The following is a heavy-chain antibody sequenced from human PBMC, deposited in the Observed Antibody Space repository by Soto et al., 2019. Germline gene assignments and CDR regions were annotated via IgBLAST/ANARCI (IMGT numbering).Heavy chain of an antibody. Sequence: ESLKISCKGSGYSFTSHWIGWVPQMPGKGLEWMGIIYPGDSDTRYRPSFQGQVTISADKSIRTAYLQWSSLKASDTAMYYCARVYYCRSSSCCKGNSLDSWGQGPRVTLFS. CDR2: IYPGDSDT. J-gene: IGHJ4*02. D-gene: IGHD2-2*01. V-gene: IGHV5-51*01. CDR1: GYSFTSHW. CDR3: ARVYYCRSSSCCKGNSLDS.